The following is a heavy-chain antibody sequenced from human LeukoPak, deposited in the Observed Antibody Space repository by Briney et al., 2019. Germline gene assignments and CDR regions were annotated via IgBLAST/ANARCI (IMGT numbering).Heavy chain of an antibody. Sequence: SETLSLTCTVSGGSISSYYWSWIRQPPGKGLEWIGYIYYSGSTNYNPSLKSRVTISVDTSKNQFSLKLSSVTAADTAVYYCARLVAVAGTPIWGFDYWGQGTLVTVSS. J-gene: IGHJ4*02. D-gene: IGHD6-19*01. V-gene: IGHV4-59*08. CDR1: GGSISSYY. CDR2: IYYSGST. CDR3: ARLVAVAGTPIWGFDY.